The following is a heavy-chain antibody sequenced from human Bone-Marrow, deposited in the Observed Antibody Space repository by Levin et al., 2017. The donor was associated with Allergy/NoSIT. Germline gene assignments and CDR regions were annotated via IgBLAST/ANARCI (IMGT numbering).Heavy chain of an antibody. CDR2: IIPIFGTA. D-gene: IGHD2-21*02. J-gene: IGHJ6*02. V-gene: IGHV1-69*13. Sequence: ASVKVSCKASGGTFSSYAISWVRQAPGQGLEWMGGIIPIFGTANYAQKFQGRVTITADESTSTAYMELSSLRSEDTAVYYCARDGLAYCGGDCSPGEYYGMDVWGQGTTVTVSS. CDR1: GGTFSSYA. CDR3: ARDGLAYCGGDCSPGEYYGMDV.